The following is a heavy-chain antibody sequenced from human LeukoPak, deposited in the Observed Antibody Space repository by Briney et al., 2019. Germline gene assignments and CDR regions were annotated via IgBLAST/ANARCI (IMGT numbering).Heavy chain of an antibody. V-gene: IGHV6-1*01. Sequence: SQTLSLTCAISGDSVASNNGAWNWIRQSPSRGLEWLGRTYYRSKWYNDYAMPMKGRISINPDTSKNQFSLQVNSVTPEDTAIYYCARDLGTSGWYTFDYWAREPWSPSPQ. D-gene: IGHD6-19*01. CDR3: ARDLGTSGWYTFDY. CDR2: TYYRSKWYN. J-gene: IGHJ4*02. CDR1: GDSVASNNGA.